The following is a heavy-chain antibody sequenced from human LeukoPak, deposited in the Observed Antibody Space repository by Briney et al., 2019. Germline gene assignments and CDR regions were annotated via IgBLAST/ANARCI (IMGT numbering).Heavy chain of an antibody. CDR3: ARGYDFWSGYWFGRYYFDY. CDR2: INHSGST. CDR1: GGSFSGDY. V-gene: IGHV4-34*01. J-gene: IGHJ4*02. D-gene: IGHD3-3*01. Sequence: SETLSLTCAVYGGSFSGDYWSWLRQPPGRGLEWIGEINHSGSTNYNPSLKSRVTISVDTSKNQFSLKLSSVTAADTAVYYCARGYDFWSGYWFGRYYFDYWGQGTLVTVSS.